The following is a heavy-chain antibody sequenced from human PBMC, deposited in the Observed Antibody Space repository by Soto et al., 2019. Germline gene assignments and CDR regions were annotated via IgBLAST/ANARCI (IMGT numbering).Heavy chain of an antibody. V-gene: IGHV3-11*05. CDR2: ITGSSDYT. J-gene: IGHJ6*02. CDR1: GFTFSDYY. Sequence: QVQLVESGGGLVRPGGSLRLSCAASGFTFSDYYMTWIRQAPGKGLEWVSYITGSSDYTNYADSVKGRFTISRDNVKNSLYLPMNSLRAADTAVYYCAREYYYGMDVWGQGTTVTVSS. CDR3: AREYYYGMDV.